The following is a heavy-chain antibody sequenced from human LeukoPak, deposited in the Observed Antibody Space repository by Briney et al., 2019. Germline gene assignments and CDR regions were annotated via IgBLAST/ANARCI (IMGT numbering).Heavy chain of an antibody. Sequence: GGSLRLSCEASGLAFRNFAMSWVRQAPGKGLEGVSGMTGSGGSSYCADSVKGRFTISRDNAKNALYLQMNSLRADDTALYYCAKMKGQRLNDYCMDVWGKGPTVTVSS. CDR1: GLAFRNFA. V-gene: IGHV3-23*01. CDR2: MTGSGGSS. J-gene: IGHJ6*03. CDR3: AKMKGQRLNDYCMDV.